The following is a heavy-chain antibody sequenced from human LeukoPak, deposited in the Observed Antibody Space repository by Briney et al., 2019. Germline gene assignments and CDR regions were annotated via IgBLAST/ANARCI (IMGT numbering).Heavy chain of an antibody. Sequence: ASVKVSCKASGYTFTSYGISWVRQAPGQGLEWMGWISAYNGNTDYAQKLQGRVTMTTDTSTSTAYMELRSLRSDDTAVYYCARTTDSILHYYDSSGYLPFGYWGQGTLVTVSS. CDR1: GYTFTSYG. D-gene: IGHD3-22*01. CDR2: ISAYNGNT. J-gene: IGHJ4*02. V-gene: IGHV1-18*01. CDR3: ARTTDSILHYYDSSGYLPFGY.